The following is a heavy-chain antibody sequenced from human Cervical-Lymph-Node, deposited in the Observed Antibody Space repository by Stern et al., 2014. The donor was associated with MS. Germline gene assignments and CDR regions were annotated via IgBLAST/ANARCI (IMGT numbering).Heavy chain of an antibody. CDR2: IYWDDDK. Sequence: QITLKESGPTLVKATQTLTLTCTFSGFSITTSGVGVGWIRQPPGKALEWLSLIYWDDDKRYSPSLKNRLTITKDTSKNQVVLTMTNVDPVDTATYYCAHPATYYYHGNSYYYGYFDYWGQGILVTVSS. D-gene: IGHD3-22*01. V-gene: IGHV2-5*02. J-gene: IGHJ4*02. CDR3: AHPATYYYHGNSYYYGYFDY. CDR1: GFSITTSGVG.